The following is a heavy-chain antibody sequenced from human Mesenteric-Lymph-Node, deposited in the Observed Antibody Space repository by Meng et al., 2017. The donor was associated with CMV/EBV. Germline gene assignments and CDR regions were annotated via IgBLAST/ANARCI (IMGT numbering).Heavy chain of an antibody. Sequence: SETLSLTCAVYGGSFSGYYWSWIRQPPGKGLEWIGEIHHSGSTNYNPSLKSRVTISVDTSKNQFSLKLSSVTAADTAVYYCARVMKKVMVQRYCSGGSCSRGGGMDVWGQGTTVTVSS. J-gene: IGHJ6*02. V-gene: IGHV4-34*01. CDR3: ARVMKKVMVQRYCSGGSCSRGGGMDV. D-gene: IGHD2-15*01. CDR2: IHHSGST. CDR1: GGSFSGYY.